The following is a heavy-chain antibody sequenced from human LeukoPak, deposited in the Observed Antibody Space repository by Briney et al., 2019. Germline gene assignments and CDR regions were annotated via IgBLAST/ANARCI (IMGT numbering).Heavy chain of an antibody. CDR2: INPNSGGT. J-gene: IGHJ4*02. V-gene: IGHV1-2*02. CDR1: GYTFTGYY. Sequence: ASVKVSCKASGYTFTGYYMHWVRQAPGQGLEWMGWINPNSGGTNYAQKFRGRVTMTRDTSISTAYMELSRLRSDDTAVYYCARKIVGYGDLPGGYWGQGTLVTVSS. D-gene: IGHD4-17*01. CDR3: ARKIVGYGDLPGGY.